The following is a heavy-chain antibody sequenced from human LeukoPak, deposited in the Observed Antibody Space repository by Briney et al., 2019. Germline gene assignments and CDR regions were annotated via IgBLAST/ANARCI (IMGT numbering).Heavy chain of an antibody. V-gene: IGHV1-2*02. Sequence: GASVKVSCKASGYTFTGYYMHWVRQAPGQGLAWMGWINPNSGGTNYAQKFQGRVTMTRDTSISTAYMELSRLRSDDTAVYYCARDRDYGDSFDYWGQGTLVTVSS. CDR3: ARDRDYGDSFDY. D-gene: IGHD4-17*01. CDR2: INPNSGGT. CDR1: GYTFTGYY. J-gene: IGHJ4*02.